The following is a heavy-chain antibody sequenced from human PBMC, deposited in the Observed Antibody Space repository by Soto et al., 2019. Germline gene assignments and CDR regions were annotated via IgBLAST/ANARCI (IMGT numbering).Heavy chain of an antibody. J-gene: IGHJ4*02. CDR1: GFTFTNYP. CDR2: VSHDGINT. V-gene: IGHV3-30-3*01. Sequence: QVQLVESGGGVVQPGRSLRLSCAASGFTFTNYPMHWVRQAPGKGLEWVAVVSHDGINTYYADSVKGRFTISRDNSKNTLYLKLNSLRTEDTAVFYSAREKTEGGIRLDNWGQGTLVTVSS. CDR3: AREKTEGGIRLDN. D-gene: IGHD1-26*01.